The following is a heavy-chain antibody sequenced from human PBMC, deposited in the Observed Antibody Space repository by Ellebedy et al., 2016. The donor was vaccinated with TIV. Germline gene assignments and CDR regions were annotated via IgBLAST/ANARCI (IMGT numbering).Heavy chain of an antibody. J-gene: IGHJ6*02. CDR2: TSYAGSAK. Sequence: GESLKISCVASGFTFSNYDMHWVRQAPGKGLEWVTVTSYAGSAKYYADSVKGRFIISRDNSKNTLYLQMNSLRAEGTAVYYCAKDKVFGDSRWEIEVWGQGTTVIVSS. D-gene: IGHD4-17*01. CDR3: AKDKVFGDSRWEIEV. V-gene: IGHV3-30*18. CDR1: GFTFSNYD.